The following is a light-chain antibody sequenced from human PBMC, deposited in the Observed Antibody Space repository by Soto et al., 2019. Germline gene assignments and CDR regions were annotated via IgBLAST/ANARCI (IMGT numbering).Light chain of an antibody. CDR1: NSDVGGYNC. CDR3: CSYTASDIWV. V-gene: IGLV2-11*01. J-gene: IGLJ3*02. Sequence: QSALTQPRSVSGSPGQSVTISCTGTNSDVGGYNCVSWYQQLPGKAPKLMISAGSQRPSGVPDRFSGSKSGNTASLTISGLEADDEAYYFCCSYTASDIWVFGGGTKVTVL. CDR2: AGS.